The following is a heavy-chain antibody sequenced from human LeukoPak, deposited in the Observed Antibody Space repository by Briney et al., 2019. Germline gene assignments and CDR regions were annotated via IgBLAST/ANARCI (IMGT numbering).Heavy chain of an antibody. J-gene: IGHJ4*02. V-gene: IGHV4-59*01. CDR3: ARVGSGSFDY. CDR1: GGSISSYY. D-gene: IGHD1-26*01. Sequence: SETLSLTCTISGGSISSYYWSWIRQTPGKGLEWIGFNSYSGNTNYNPSLKSRVTISVDTSKNHFSLNLDSVTAADTAVYFCARVGSGSFDYWGQGTLVTVSS. CDR2: NSYSGNT.